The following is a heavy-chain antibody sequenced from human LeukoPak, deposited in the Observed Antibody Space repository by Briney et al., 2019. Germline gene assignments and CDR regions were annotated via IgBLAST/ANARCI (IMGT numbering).Heavy chain of an antibody. CDR3: ARANPKYYYYGMDV. Sequence: SQTLSLTCAVSGGSTSSGGYSWSWIRQPPGKGLEWIGYIYHSGSTYYNPSLKSRVTISVDRSKNQFSLKLSSVTAADTAVYYCARANPKYYYYGMDVWGQGTTVTVSS. J-gene: IGHJ6*02. V-gene: IGHV4-30-2*01. CDR2: IYHSGST. CDR1: GGSTSSGGYS.